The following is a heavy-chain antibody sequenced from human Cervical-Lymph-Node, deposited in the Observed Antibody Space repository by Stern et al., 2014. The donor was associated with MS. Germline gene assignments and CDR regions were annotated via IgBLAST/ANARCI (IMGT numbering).Heavy chain of an antibody. D-gene: IGHD6-19*01. V-gene: IGHV3-21*06. CDR1: GFTFSSYS. Sequence: EDQLVESGGGLVRPGGSRRLSCAASGFTFSSYSMNWVRQAPGKGLEWVASIRGSSGSIYYADSVKGRFTISRDNAKNSLYLQMNSLRAEDTAVYFCARDNSAWYCLDYWGQGTLVSVSS. CDR2: IRGSSGSI. J-gene: IGHJ4*02. CDR3: ARDNSAWYCLDY.